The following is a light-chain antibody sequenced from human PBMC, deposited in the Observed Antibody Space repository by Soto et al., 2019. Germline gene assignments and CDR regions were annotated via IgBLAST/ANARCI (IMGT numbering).Light chain of an antibody. CDR1: QSISSN. Sequence: EIVMTQSPATLSVSPGERATLSCRASQSISSNLAWYQQKPGQAPRLLIDGASTRATGVPARVSGSGSGTEFTLTVSSLQSEDFAVYYCQQYNSWPLTFGGGTKVDIK. V-gene: IGKV3-15*01. CDR2: GAS. CDR3: QQYNSWPLT. J-gene: IGKJ4*01.